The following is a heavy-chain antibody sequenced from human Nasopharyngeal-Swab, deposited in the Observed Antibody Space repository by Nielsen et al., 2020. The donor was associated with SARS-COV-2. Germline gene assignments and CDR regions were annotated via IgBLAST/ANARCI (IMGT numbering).Heavy chain of an antibody. V-gene: IGHV1-46*01. CDR1: GYTFTSYY. CDR3: AKGNYEDWFDP. CDR2: INPSGGST. J-gene: IGHJ5*02. Sequence: ASVKVYCKASGYTFTSYYMQWVRQAPGQGLEWMGIINPSGGSTSYAQKFQGRVTMTRDTSTSTVYMELSSLRSEDTAVYYCAKGNYEDWFDPWGQGTLVTVSS. D-gene: IGHD4-11*01.